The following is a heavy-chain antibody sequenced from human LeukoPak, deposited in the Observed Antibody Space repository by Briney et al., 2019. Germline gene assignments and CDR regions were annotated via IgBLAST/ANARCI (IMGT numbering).Heavy chain of an antibody. CDR3: AAERSCGSLGCGTYYFES. D-gene: IGHD2-15*01. Sequence: KPGGSLRFSCAASGFSFKDYYFSWIRQAPGKGLEWVSFINVNGGAMYYADFVKGRFTISRDNAKSSLYLEMNSLRAEDTAVYFCAAERSCGSLGCGTYYFESWGRGTLVTVSS. CDR1: GFSFKDYY. V-gene: IGHV3-11*04. J-gene: IGHJ4*02. CDR2: INVNGGAM.